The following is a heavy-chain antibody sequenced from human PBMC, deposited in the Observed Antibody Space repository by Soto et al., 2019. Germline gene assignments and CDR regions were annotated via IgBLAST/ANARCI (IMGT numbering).Heavy chain of an antibody. J-gene: IGHJ6*04. CDR2: IYTSGST. Sequence: SETLSLTCTVSGGTISSYYWSLIRQPAGKGLEWIGRIYTSGSTNYNPSLKSRVTMSVDTSKNQFSLKLSSVTAADTAVYYCARVRSLGQNWGIDVWGKGPRVTVSS. D-gene: IGHD1-1*01. CDR1: GGTISSYY. V-gene: IGHV4-4*07. CDR3: ARVRSLGQNWGIDV.